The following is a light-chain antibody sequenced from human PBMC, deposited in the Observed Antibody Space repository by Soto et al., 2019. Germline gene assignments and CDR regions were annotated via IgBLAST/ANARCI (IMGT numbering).Light chain of an antibody. CDR3: NSYTSSNTVI. Sequence: QSALTQPPSVSGSPGQSVTISCTGTSSDVGSYDRVSWYQQPPGTAPKLMIYEVTNRPSGVPDRFSGSKSGNTASLTISGLQAEDEAQYYCNSYTSSNTVIFGGGTKVTVL. V-gene: IGLV2-18*02. CDR2: EVT. CDR1: SSDVGSYDR. J-gene: IGLJ2*01.